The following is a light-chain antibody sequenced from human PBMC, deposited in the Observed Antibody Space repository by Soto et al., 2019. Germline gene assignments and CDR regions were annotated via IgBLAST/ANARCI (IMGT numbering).Light chain of an antibody. J-gene: IGKJ5*01. CDR2: AAS. CDR1: QSISSY. CDR3: QQSYSTPIT. V-gene: IGKV1-39*01. Sequence: DIQMTQSPSFLSASVGDRVTITCRASQSISSYLNWYQQKPGKAPKLLIYAASSLQSGVPSRFSGSGSGTELTLTISSLQPEDFATYYCQQSYSTPITFGQGTRLEIK.